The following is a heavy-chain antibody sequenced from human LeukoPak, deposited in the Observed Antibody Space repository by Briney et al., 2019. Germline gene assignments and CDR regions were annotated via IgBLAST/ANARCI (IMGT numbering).Heavy chain of an antibody. CDR1: GFTFSKAR. J-gene: IGHJ4*02. D-gene: IGHD2-2*03. CDR3: TSGGDCRTTSCYAD. V-gene: IGHV3-15*01. CDR2: IKSKSDGGTT. Sequence: GGSLRLSCAASGFTFSKARMSWVRQAPGKGLEWVGRIKSKSDGGTTDYAAPVKGRFTIFRDDSKNTLYLHMDSLKTEDTAVYYCTSGGDCRTTSCYADWGQGTLVTVSS.